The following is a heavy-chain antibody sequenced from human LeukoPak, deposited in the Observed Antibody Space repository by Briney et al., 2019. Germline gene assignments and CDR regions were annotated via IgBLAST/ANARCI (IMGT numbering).Heavy chain of an antibody. CDR2: ISAYNGNT. CDR1: VYTFTSYG. D-gene: IGHD6-19*01. J-gene: IGHJ4*02. V-gene: IGHV1-18*01. CDR3: ARDLGQWLAFDY. Sequence: ASVKVSRKASVYTFTSYGVSWVRQAPGQGLGWVGWISAYNGNTNYAQKLDGRVTMTTDTSTSTAYMELRSLRSDDTAVYYCARDLGQWLAFDYWGQGTLVTVSS.